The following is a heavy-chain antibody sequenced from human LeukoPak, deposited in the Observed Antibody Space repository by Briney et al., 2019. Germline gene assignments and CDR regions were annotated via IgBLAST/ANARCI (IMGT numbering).Heavy chain of an antibody. D-gene: IGHD3-3*01. Sequence: PGRSLRLSCAASGFTFDDYAMHWVRQAPGKGLEWVSGISWNSGSIGYADSVEGRFTISRDNSKNTLYLQMNSLRAEDTAVYYCAKDTVFWSGVSDDAFDIWGQGTMVTVSS. CDR3: AKDTVFWSGVSDDAFDI. V-gene: IGHV3-9*01. CDR1: GFTFDDYA. J-gene: IGHJ3*02. CDR2: ISWNSGSI.